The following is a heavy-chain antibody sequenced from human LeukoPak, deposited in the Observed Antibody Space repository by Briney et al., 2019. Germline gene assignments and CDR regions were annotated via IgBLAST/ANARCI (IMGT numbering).Heavy chain of an antibody. D-gene: IGHD3-22*01. V-gene: IGHV3-7*01. Sequence: PGGSLRLSCAVSGFTFSSYWMSWVRQAPGKGLEWVAIIKQDGSEKYYVDSVKGRFTISRDNAKNSLYLQMNSLRAEDTAVYYCARRETFYSDSGGYSFDVFDIWGLGTMVTVSS. CDR2: IKQDGSEK. J-gene: IGHJ3*02. CDR1: GFTFSSYW. CDR3: ARRETFYSDSGGYSFDVFDI.